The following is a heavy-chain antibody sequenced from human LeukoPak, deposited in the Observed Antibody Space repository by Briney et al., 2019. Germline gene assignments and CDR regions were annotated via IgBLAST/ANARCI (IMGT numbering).Heavy chain of an antibody. CDR1: GFTFDDYA. CDR3: AKDILSQNAFDI. D-gene: IGHD2/OR15-2a*01. CDR2: ISWNSGSI. V-gene: IGHV3-9*01. Sequence: GGSLRLSCAASGFTFDDYAMHWVRHAPGKGLEWVSGISWNSGSIGYADSVKGRFTISRDNAKNSLYLQMNSLRAEDTALYYCAKDILSQNAFDIWGQGTMVTVSS. J-gene: IGHJ3*02.